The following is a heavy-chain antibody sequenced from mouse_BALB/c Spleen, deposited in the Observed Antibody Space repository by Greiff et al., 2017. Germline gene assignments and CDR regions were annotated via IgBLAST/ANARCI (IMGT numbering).Heavy chain of an antibody. D-gene: IGHD2-2*01. CDR3: ARWLPHAMDY. Sequence: VKLVESGPELVKPGASVKMSCKASGYTFTDYVISWVKQRTGQGLEWIGEIYPGSGSTYYNEKFKGKATLTADKSSNTAYMQLSSLTSEDSAVYFCARWLPHAMDYWGQGTSVTVSS. CDR1: GYTFTDYV. CDR2: IYPGSGST. J-gene: IGHJ4*01. V-gene: IGHV1-77*01.